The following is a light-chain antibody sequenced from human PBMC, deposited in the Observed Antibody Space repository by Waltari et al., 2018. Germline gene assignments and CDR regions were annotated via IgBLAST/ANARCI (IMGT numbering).Light chain of an antibody. Sequence: VLTQSPGTLSLSPGERATLSCRASQSIGKYLVWYQQIPGQAPRLLIYAASTRATGIPDRFSGSGYGSDFSLTISRLEPEDFAVYYCQNHERLPATFGQGTKVEIK. CDR3: QNHERLPAT. CDR1: QSIGKY. J-gene: IGKJ1*01. V-gene: IGKV3-20*01. CDR2: AAS.